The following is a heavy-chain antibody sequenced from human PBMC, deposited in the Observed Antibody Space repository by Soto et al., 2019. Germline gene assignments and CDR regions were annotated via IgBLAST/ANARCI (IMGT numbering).Heavy chain of an antibody. CDR3: IQSRCGGDCLQSYASHYYYGMDV. CDR1: GFSLSTSGVG. V-gene: IGHV2-5*02. D-gene: IGHD2-21*02. Sequence: GSGPTLVNPTQTLTLTCTFSGFSLSTSGVGVGWIRQPPGKALEWLALIYWDDDKRYSPSLRSRLTISKDTSKNQVVLTMTNMDPVDTATYYCIQSRCGGDCLQSYASHYYYGMDVWGQGTTGTVSS. J-gene: IGHJ6*02. CDR2: IYWDDDK.